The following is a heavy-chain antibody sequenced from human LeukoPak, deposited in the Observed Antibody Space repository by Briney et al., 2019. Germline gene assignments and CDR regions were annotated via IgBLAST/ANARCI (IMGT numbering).Heavy chain of an antibody. CDR2: IYYGGST. CDR1: GGSISTHY. Sequence: SETLSLTCTVSGGSISTHYWSWVRQPPGKGLQWIGYIYYGGSTNYNPSLKSRVTISVDTSKNQFSLSLSSVTAADTAVYFCARSPGPKAVAGRGRLYYYYGMDVWGQGTTVTVSS. CDR3: ARSPGPKAVAGRGRLYYYYGMDV. D-gene: IGHD6-19*01. J-gene: IGHJ6*02. V-gene: IGHV4-59*11.